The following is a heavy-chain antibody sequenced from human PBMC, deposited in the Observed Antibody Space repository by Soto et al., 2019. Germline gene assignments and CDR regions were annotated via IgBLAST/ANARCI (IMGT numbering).Heavy chain of an antibody. CDR1: GGSISNYY. J-gene: IGHJ6*02. D-gene: IGHD6-13*01. CDR2: IYYTGST. CDR3: ARVGRSWYLGMDV. Sequence: SETLSLTCTVSGGSISNYYWSWIRQPPGMGLEWIGYIYYTGSTNYNPSLKSRVTISVDTSKNQFSLKLSSVTAADTAVYYCARVGRSWYLGMDVWGQGTTVTFSS. V-gene: IGHV4-59*01.